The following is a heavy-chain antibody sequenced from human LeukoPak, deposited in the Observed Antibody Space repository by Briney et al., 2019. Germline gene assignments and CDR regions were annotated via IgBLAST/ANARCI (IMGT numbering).Heavy chain of an antibody. V-gene: IGHV1-18*01. J-gene: IGHJ3*02. CDR1: GYTFTSYG. CDR3: ARLLADYDILTGPPEVGAFDI. D-gene: IGHD3-9*01. Sequence: ASVKVSCKASGYTFTSYGISWVRQAPGQGLEWMGWISAYNGNTNYAQKLQGRVTMTTDTSTSTAYMELRSLRSDDTAVYYCARLLADYDILTGPPEVGAFDIWGQGTMVTVSS. CDR2: ISAYNGNT.